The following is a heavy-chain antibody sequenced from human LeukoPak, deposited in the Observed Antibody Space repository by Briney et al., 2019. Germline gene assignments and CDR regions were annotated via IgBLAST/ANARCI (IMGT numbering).Heavy chain of an antibody. J-gene: IGHJ4*02. D-gene: IGHD1-1*01. V-gene: IGHV1-2*02. Sequence: GASVKVSCKASGYTFTSYYLHWVRQAPGQGLGWMGWINPNSAGTNYAHNFQGRVTMTRDTSTNTAYMDLSSLRSDDTAVYYCARGITTGAPYWGQGTLVTVSS. CDR3: ARGITTGAPY. CDR2: INPNSAGT. CDR1: GYTFTSYY.